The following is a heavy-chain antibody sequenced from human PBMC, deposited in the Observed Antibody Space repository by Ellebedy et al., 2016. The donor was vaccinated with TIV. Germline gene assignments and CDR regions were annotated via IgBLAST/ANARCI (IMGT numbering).Heavy chain of an antibody. V-gene: IGHV4-4*07. J-gene: IGHJ6*02. Sequence: MPSETLSLTCTVSGGSISSYYWSWIRQPAGKGLEWIGRIYTSGSTNYNPSLKSRVTMSVDTSKNQFTLKLSYVTAADTAVYYCAREGGPAGYSSGWYNYGMDVWGQGTTVTVSS. CDR1: GGSISSYY. CDR2: IYTSGST. D-gene: IGHD6-19*01. CDR3: AREGGPAGYSSGWYNYGMDV.